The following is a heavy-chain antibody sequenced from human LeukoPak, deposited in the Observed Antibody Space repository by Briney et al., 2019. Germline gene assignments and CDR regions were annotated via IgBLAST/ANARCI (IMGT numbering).Heavy chain of an antibody. V-gene: IGHV3-74*01. J-gene: IGHJ4*02. CDR3: ARVYETSGYLY. CDR2: IYGDGSFT. Sequence: SGGSLRLSCAAPGFTFSNFWMHWVRQAPGKGLVWVALIYGDGSFTRYADSVKGRFTISRDNAKNTVYLQMNSLRVEDTAVYYCARVYETSGYLYWGQGSLVTVSS. D-gene: IGHD3-22*01. CDR1: GFTFSNFW.